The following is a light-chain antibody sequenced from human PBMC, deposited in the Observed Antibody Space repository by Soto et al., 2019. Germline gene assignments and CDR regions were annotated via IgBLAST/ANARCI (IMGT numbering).Light chain of an antibody. Sequence: EIVLTQSPATLSLSPGERATLSCRRSQSVSSYLAWYQQKPGQAPRLLIYDAYNRATGIPARFSGSGSGTAFTLTISSLEPEDFAVYYCQQRSNWPPITVGQGTRLDIK. CDR1: QSVSSY. CDR3: QQRSNWPPIT. J-gene: IGKJ5*01. V-gene: IGKV3-11*01. CDR2: DAY.